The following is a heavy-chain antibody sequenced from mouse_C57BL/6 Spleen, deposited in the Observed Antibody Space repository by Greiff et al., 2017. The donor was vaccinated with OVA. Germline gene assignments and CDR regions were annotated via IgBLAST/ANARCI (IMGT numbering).Heavy chain of an antibody. CDR2: IYPGDGDT. D-gene: IGHD3-1*01. CDR1: GYAFSSYW. Sequence: LVESGASVKISCKASGYAFSSYWMNWVKQRPGKGLEWIGQIYPGDGDTNYNGKFKGKATLTADKSSSTAYMQLSSLTSEDSAVYFCARKGATQLTWFAYWGQGTLVTVSA. V-gene: IGHV1-80*01. CDR3: ARKGATQLTWFAY. J-gene: IGHJ3*01.